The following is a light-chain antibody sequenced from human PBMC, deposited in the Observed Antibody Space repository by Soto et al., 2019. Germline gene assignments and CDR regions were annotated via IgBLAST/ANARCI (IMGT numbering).Light chain of an antibody. V-gene: IGLV2-14*03. Sequence: QSTLAQRASVSGSPGQSITISCTGTSSDVGYFDYVSWYQQHPGKAPKLMIFDVSDRSSGVSDRFSGSKSGNTASLTISGLQAEDEADYFCSSYASGSTHVLFGGGTKLTVL. CDR1: SSDVGYFDY. CDR2: DVS. CDR3: SSYASGSTHVL. J-gene: IGLJ3*02.